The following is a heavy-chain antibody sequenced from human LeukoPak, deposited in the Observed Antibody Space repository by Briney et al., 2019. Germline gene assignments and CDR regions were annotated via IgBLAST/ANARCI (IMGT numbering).Heavy chain of an antibody. J-gene: IGHJ6*03. CDR3: ARDISSWTYYYYMDV. Sequence: TSVKVSCKASGYTFTSYAMNWVRQAPGQGLEWVGWINTNTGNPTYAQGFTGGFVFSLDTSVSTAYLQISSLKAEDTAVYYCARDISSWTYYYYMDVWGKGTTVTVSS. CDR1: GYTFTSYA. V-gene: IGHV7-4-1*02. D-gene: IGHD6-13*01. CDR2: INTNTGNP.